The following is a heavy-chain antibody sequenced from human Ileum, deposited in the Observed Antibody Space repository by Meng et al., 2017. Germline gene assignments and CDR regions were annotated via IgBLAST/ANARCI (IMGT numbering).Heavy chain of an antibody. Sequence: QVQLQQWGAGLLKPSETLSLTCAVYGVTFSGYYCSWIRQPPGKGLEWIGEINHSGTTKYNPSLQSRVTMSADTSKKQFSLKLTSLTAADTAVYYCAMWASPLNIDTWGQGTLVTVSS. CDR1: GVTFSGYY. D-gene: IGHD1-26*01. CDR2: INHSGTT. V-gene: IGHV4-34*08. CDR3: AMWASPLNIDT. J-gene: IGHJ5*01.